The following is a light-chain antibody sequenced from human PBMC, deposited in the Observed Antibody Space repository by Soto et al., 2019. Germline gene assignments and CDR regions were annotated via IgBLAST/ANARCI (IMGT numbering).Light chain of an antibody. CDR3: STWDDSLSGSVV. CDR2: LEGSGSY. J-gene: IGLJ2*01. Sequence: QSVLTQSSSASASLGSSVKLTCTLSSGHSSYIIAWHQQQPGKAPRYLMKLEGSGSYNKGSGVPDRFSGSSSGADRYLTISNLQSEDEADYYCSTWDDSLSGSVVFGGGTKLTVL. CDR1: SGHSSYI. V-gene: IGLV4-60*03.